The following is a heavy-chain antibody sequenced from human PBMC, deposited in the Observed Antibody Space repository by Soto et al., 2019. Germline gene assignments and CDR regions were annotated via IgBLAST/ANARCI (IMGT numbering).Heavy chain of an antibody. Sequence: ASVQVSCKASGYTFTRYYMLLVRQAPGQGLEWTGIINPNGGSRSYAQKCKGRVTVTREAATSTVYMDLSSLRSEDTAVYYCARPLEKHRRPYSSSGYRNTYYYYGMDVWGQGTTVTVSS. CDR3: ARPLEKHRRPYSSSGYRNTYYYYGMDV. CDR2: INPNGGSR. D-gene: IGHD6-13*01. J-gene: IGHJ6*02. CDR1: GYTFTRYY. V-gene: IGHV1-46*01.